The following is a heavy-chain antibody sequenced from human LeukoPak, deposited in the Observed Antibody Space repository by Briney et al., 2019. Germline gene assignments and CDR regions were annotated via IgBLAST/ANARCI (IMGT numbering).Heavy chain of an antibody. CDR2: ISSSSSYI. Sequence: GGSLRLSCAASGFTFSSYSMNWVRQAPGKGLEWVSSISSSSSYIYYADSVKGRFTISRDNAKNSLYLQMNSLRAEDTAVYYCARDFVVVVAATLSGIRYGMDAWGQGTTVTVSS. V-gene: IGHV3-21*01. J-gene: IGHJ6*02. CDR1: GFTFSSYS. D-gene: IGHD2-15*01. CDR3: ARDFVVVVAATLSGIRYGMDA.